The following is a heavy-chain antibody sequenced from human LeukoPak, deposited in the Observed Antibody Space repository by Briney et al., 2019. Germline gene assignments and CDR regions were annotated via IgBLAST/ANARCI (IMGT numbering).Heavy chain of an antibody. CDR2: FDPEGGET. Sequence: ASVKVSCKVSGYTLTELSMHWVRQAPGKGLEWMGGFDPEGGETIYAQKFQGRVTMTEDTSTDTAYMELSSLRSEDTAVYYCATPPAGYSYYYYGMDVWGQGTTVTVSS. CDR1: GYTLTELS. J-gene: IGHJ6*02. D-gene: IGHD6-19*01. V-gene: IGHV1-24*01. CDR3: ATPPAGYSYYYYGMDV.